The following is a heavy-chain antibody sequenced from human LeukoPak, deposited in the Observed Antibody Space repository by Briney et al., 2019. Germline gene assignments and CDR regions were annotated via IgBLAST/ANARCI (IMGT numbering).Heavy chain of an antibody. CDR3: AREGQSRKFDS. CDR2: ISPYNGHT. Sequence: ASVKVSRKTSGYNFTTYFITWVRQAPGQGLEWMGWISPYNGHTKYTHSLQGRVTMTTDTSTSTAFLELRSLMSDDTAVYYCAREGQSRKFDSWGQGTLVTVSS. V-gene: IGHV1-18*04. D-gene: IGHD4-11*01. J-gene: IGHJ5*01. CDR1: GYNFTTYF.